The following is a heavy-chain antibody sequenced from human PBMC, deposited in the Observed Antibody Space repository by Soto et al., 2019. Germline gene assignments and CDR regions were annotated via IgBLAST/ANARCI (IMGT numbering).Heavy chain of an antibody. D-gene: IGHD4-17*01. Sequence: GASVKVSCKASGYTFTGYYMHWVRQAPGQGLEWMGWINPNSGGTNYAQKFQGWVTMTRDTSISTAYMELSRLRSDDTAVYYCARDGEMTTVYPDTSYYYYYMDVWGKGTTVTVSS. J-gene: IGHJ6*03. CDR1: GYTFTGYY. CDR3: ARDGEMTTVYPDTSYYYYYMDV. CDR2: INPNSGGT. V-gene: IGHV1-2*04.